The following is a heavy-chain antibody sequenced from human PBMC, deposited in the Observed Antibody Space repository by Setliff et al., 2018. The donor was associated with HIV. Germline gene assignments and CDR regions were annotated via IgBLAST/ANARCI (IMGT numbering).Heavy chain of an antibody. J-gene: IGHJ4*02. CDR1: GGSIGSHY. CDR2: VYDSGRT. Sequence: PSETLSLTCTVSGGSIGSHYWSWLRQPPGKGLEWIGYVYDSGRTIYNPSLKSRVTISVDTSKNQFSLKLSGLRSEDTAVYYCATDGIGGWLRPMPDYWGQGTQVTVSS. D-gene: IGHD5-12*01. CDR3: ATDGIGGWLRPMPDY. V-gene: IGHV4-59*11.